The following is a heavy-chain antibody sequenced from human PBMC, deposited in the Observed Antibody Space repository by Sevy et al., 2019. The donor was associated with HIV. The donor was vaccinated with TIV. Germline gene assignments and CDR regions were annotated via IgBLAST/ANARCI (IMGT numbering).Heavy chain of an antibody. V-gene: IGHV3-48*03. CDR3: ARARGGSSWSSTAHGMDV. CDR2: ISSSGSTI. CDR1: GFTFSSYE. J-gene: IGHJ6*02. Sequence: GGSLRLSCAASGFTFSSYEMNWVRQAPGKGLEWVSYISSSGSTIYYADSVKGRFTISRDNAKNSLYLQMNSLRAEDTVVYYCARARGGSSWSSTAHGMDVWGQGTTVTVSS. D-gene: IGHD6-13*01.